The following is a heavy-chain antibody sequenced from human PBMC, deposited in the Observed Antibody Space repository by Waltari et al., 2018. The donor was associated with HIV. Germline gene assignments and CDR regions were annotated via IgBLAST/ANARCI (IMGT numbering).Heavy chain of an antibody. CDR1: GFTFSSYT. D-gene: IGHD3-10*01. J-gene: IGHJ6*02. Sequence: EVQLVESGGGLVKPGGSLRLSCAASGFTFSSYTMNWVRQAPGKGLRWVSSITRDSGSTYYADSVKGRFTIARDNARNSLYLQMNSLRAEDTAVYYCASLTPITMIRGAYFYYGMDVWGQGTTVTVSS. V-gene: IGHV3-21*01. CDR3: ASLTPITMIRGAYFYYGMDV. CDR2: ITRDSGST.